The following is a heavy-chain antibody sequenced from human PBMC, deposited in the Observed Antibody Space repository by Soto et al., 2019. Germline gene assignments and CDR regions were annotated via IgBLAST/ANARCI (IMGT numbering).Heavy chain of an antibody. CDR3: AREGGSSWYDPYYYYMDV. D-gene: IGHD6-13*01. J-gene: IGHJ6*03. Sequence: SVKVSCKASGFTFTSSAVQWVRQARGQRLEWIGWIVVGSGNTNYAQKFQERVTISRDNSKNTLYLQMNSLRAEDTAVYYCAREGGSSWYDPYYYYMDVWGKGTTVTVSS. CDR1: GFTFTSSA. V-gene: IGHV1-58*01. CDR2: IVVGSGNT.